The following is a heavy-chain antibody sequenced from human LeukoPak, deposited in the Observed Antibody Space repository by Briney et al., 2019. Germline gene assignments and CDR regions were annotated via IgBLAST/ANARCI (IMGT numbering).Heavy chain of an antibody. D-gene: IGHD3-9*01. Sequence: GGSLRLSCAASGFTFSSYAMHCVRQAPGNGLEYVSAISSNGGSTYYANSVKGRFTISRDNSKNTLYLQMGSLRAEDMAVYYCARDRRDILTGGLDYWGQGTLLTVSS. J-gene: IGHJ4*02. CDR1: GFTFSSYA. CDR2: ISSNGGST. CDR3: ARDRRDILTGGLDY. V-gene: IGHV3-64*01.